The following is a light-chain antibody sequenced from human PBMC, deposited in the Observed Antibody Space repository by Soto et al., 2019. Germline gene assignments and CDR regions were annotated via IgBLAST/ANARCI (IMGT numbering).Light chain of an antibody. J-gene: IGKJ1*01. CDR2: DVS. CDR3: QQYHRYST. V-gene: IGKV1-5*01. CDR1: QNINAW. Sequence: DIQMTQSPSTLSASVGDRVTITCRASQNINAWLAWYQQKPGKAPKLLIYDVSTLHSGVPSRFSGSASGTELTLTISNLESDDFATYYCQQYHRYSTFGQGTKVDIK.